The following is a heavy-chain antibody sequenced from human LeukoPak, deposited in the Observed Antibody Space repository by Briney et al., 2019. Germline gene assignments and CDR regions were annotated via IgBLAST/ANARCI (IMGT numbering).Heavy chain of an antibody. CDR3: ARGVLLWFGTHYKRGYYIDY. CDR1: GFTFSSYS. V-gene: IGHV3-21*01. Sequence: GGSLRLSCAASGFTFSSYSMNWVRQAPGKGLERVSSISSSSSYIYYADSVKGRFTISRDNAKNSLYLQMNSLRAEDTAVYYCARGVLLWFGTHYKRGYYIDYWGQGTLVTVSS. D-gene: IGHD3-10*01. J-gene: IGHJ4*02. CDR2: ISSSSSYI.